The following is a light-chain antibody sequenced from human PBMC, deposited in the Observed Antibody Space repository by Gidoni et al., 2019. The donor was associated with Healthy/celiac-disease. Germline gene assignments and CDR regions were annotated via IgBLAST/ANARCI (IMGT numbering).Light chain of an antibody. J-gene: IGKJ2*01. Sequence: DIVMTQSPDSLAVSLGERATINCKSSRSVLYSSNNQNYLAWYQQKPGQPPKLLIYWASTRESGVPDRFSGSGSGTDFTLTISSLQAEDVAVYYCQQYYSTMYTFGQGTKLEIK. V-gene: IGKV4-1*01. CDR3: QQYYSTMYT. CDR2: WAS. CDR1: RSVLYSSNNQNY.